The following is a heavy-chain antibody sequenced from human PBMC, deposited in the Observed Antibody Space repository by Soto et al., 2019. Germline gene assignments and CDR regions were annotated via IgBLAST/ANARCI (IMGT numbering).Heavy chain of an antibody. CDR1: GYTFTSYD. CDR3: ARQQLLWFGELFSWFDP. Sequence: QVQLVQSGAEVKKPGASVKVSCKASGYTFTSYDINWVRQATGQGLEWMGWMNPNSGNTGYAQKFQGRVTMTRNTSISTAYLELSSLRSEDTAVYYCARQQLLWFGELFSWFDPWGQGTLVTVSS. J-gene: IGHJ5*02. CDR2: MNPNSGNT. V-gene: IGHV1-8*01. D-gene: IGHD3-10*01.